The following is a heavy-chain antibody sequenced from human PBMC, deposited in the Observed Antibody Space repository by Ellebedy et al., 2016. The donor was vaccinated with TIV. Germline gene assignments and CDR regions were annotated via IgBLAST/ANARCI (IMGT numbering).Heavy chain of an antibody. CDR1: GYTFTSYY. Sequence: ASVKVSCXASGYTFTSYYMHWVRQAPGQGLEWMGWINPNSGGTNYAQKFQGWVTMTRDTSISTAYMELSRLRSDDTAVYYCARELDTAMANDAFDIWGQGTMVTVSS. CDR2: INPNSGGT. J-gene: IGHJ3*02. CDR3: ARELDTAMANDAFDI. V-gene: IGHV1-2*04. D-gene: IGHD5-18*01.